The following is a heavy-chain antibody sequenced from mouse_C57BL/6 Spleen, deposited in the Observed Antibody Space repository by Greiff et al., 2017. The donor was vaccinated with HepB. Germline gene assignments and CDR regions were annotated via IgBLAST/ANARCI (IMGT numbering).Heavy chain of an antibody. J-gene: IGHJ3*01. CDR2: IDPETGGT. D-gene: IGHD1-1*01. Sequence: VQLQQSGAELVRPGASVTLSCKASGYTFTDYEMHWVKQTPVHGLEWIGAIDPETGGTAYNQKFKGKAILTADKSSSTAYMELRSLTSEDSAVYYCTRSANYYGSSYETYWGQGTLVTVSA. CDR3: TRSANYYGSSYETY. CDR1: GYTFTDYE. V-gene: IGHV1-15*01.